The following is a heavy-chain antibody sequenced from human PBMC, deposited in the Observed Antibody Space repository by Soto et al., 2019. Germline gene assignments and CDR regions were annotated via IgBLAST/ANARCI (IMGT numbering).Heavy chain of an antibody. Sequence: QVQLQQWGAGLLKPSETLSLTCAVYGGSFSGYYWSWIRQPPGKGLEWIGEINHSGSTNYNPSLKSRVTISVDTSKNQFSLKLSSVTAADMAVYYCARVASPNYREGWFDPWGQGTLVTVSS. CDR2: INHSGST. CDR3: ARVASPNYREGWFDP. CDR1: GGSFSGYY. V-gene: IGHV4-34*01. D-gene: IGHD4-4*01. J-gene: IGHJ5*02.